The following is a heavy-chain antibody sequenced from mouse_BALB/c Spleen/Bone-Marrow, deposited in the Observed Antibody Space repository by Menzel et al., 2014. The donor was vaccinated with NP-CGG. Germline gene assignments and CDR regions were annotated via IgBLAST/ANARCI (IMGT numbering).Heavy chain of an antibody. CDR3: TRSNYGYWYFDV. CDR1: GYTFXSYY. V-gene: IGHV1S81*02. D-gene: IGHD1-1*01. CDR2: INPSNGGT. J-gene: IGHJ1*01. Sequence: QVQLQQSGAELVKPGASVKLSCKASGYTFXSYYMYWVKQRPGQGLEWIGEINPSNGGTKFNEKFKSKATLTVDKSSSTAYMQLSSLTSVDSAVYYCTRSNYGYWYFDVWGAGTTVTVSS.